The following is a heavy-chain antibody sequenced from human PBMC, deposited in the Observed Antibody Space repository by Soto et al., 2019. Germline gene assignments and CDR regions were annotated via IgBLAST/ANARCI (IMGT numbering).Heavy chain of an antibody. CDR2: IRSKANSYAT. D-gene: IGHD1-26*01. Sequence: LRLSCAASGFTFSGSAMHWVRQASGKGLEWVGRIRSKANSYATAYAASVKGRFTISRDDSKNTAYLQMNSLKTEDTAVYYCTRPVSGDPPRENWFDPWGQGTLVTVSS. J-gene: IGHJ5*02. CDR3: TRPVSGDPPRENWFDP. CDR1: GFTFSGSA. V-gene: IGHV3-73*01.